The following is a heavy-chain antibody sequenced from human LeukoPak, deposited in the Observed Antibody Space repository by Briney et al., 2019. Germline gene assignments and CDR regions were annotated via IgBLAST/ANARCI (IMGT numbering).Heavy chain of an antibody. Sequence: GGSLRLSCAASGFTFSSYSMNWVRQAPGKGLEWVSSISSSSSYIYYADSVKGRFTISRDNAKNSLYLQMNSLRAEDTAVYYCAREVGQQLVPFDYWGQGTLVTASS. D-gene: IGHD6-13*01. V-gene: IGHV3-21*01. CDR3: AREVGQQLVPFDY. J-gene: IGHJ4*02. CDR1: GFTFSSYS. CDR2: ISSSSSYI.